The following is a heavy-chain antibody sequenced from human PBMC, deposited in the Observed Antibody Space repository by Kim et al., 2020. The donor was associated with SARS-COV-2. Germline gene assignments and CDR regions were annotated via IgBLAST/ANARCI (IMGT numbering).Heavy chain of an antibody. V-gene: IGHV1-8*01. CDR2: MNPNSGNT. J-gene: IGHJ4*02. Sequence: ASVKVACKASGYTFSNYDINWVRQATGQGLEWMGWMNPNSGNTGYAQKFQGRGTMTRNTSTSTAYMDLSSLRSEDTAVYYCARGPAWNGGPYYFDYWGRGTLVTVSS. CDR3: ARGPAWNGGPYYFDY. D-gene: IGHD1-1*01. CDR1: GYTFSNYD.